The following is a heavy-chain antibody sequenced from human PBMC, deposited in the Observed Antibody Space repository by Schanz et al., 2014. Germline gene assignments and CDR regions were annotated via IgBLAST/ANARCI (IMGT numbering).Heavy chain of an antibody. CDR1: GYSLTTYD. V-gene: IGHV1-46*03. D-gene: IGHD6-13*01. CDR3: ARDGEAAAGCDY. CDR2: INPSGGST. J-gene: IGHJ4*02. Sequence: QVQLVQSGAEVKKPGASVRVSCKASGYSLTTYDVNWVRQATGQGLEWMGIINPSGGSTSYAQKFQGRVTMTRDTSTSTVYMELSSLRSEDTAVYYCARDGEAAAGCDYWGQGTLVTVSS.